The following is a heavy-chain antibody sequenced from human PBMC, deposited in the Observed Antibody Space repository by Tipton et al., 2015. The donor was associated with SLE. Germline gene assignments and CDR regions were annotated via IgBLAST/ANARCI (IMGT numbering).Heavy chain of an antibody. CDR3: AASRAKTLGNWFDP. V-gene: IGHV4-39*01. D-gene: IGHD7-27*01. J-gene: IGHJ5*02. Sequence: TLSLTCSISGASVGSTDYYWAWIRQPPGKGLEWVTSISSSGSTYYNPSLNSRVVISLDTDQFSLEVRSVTAADTAVYFCAASRAKTLGNWFDPWGQGTLVTVSS. CDR2: ISSSGST. CDR1: GASVGSTDYY.